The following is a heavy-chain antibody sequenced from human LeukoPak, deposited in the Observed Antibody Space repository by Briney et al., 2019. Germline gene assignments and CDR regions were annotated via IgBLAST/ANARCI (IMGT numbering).Heavy chain of an antibody. Sequence: GGSLRLSCAASGFTFSTYGMNWVRQAPGKGLEWVSGIGGSSGTMSYADSVKGRFTTSRDTANNSLYLQMNSLRAEDTAVYYCATGSKSAYSSPGYFDSWGQGTLVTVSS. CDR3: ATGSKSAYSSPGYFDS. J-gene: IGHJ4*02. CDR2: IGGSSGTM. D-gene: IGHD6-13*01. V-gene: IGHV3-48*01. CDR1: GFTFSTYG.